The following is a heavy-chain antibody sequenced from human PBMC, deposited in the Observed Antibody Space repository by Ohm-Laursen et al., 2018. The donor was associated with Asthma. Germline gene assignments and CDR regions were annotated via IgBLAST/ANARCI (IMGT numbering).Heavy chain of an antibody. D-gene: IGHD3-9*01. Sequence: TLSLTCTVSGGSISSGGYYWSWIRQHPGKALEWIGHIYNSGSTHYIPSLESRLTMSIDTSKNQFSLKLSSVTAADTAVYYCARGHDILTGFLPCYFDYWGQGTLVTVSS. J-gene: IGHJ4*02. CDR3: ARGHDILTGFLPCYFDY. V-gene: IGHV4-31*03. CDR1: GGSISSGGYY. CDR2: IYNSGST.